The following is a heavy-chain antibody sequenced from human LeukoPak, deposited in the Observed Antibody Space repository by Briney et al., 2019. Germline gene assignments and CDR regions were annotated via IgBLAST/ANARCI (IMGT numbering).Heavy chain of an antibody. Sequence: GVSLRLSCAASGVTFTSYSMNWVRQAPGNGLEWVAHITGSGSSTHYADSVKGRFTISRDNGKNSLYLQMNSLRAEDTAVYYCASVWGRTTAGTIDDWGQGTLVTVSS. J-gene: IGHJ4*02. V-gene: IGHV3-48*01. D-gene: IGHD6-13*01. CDR1: GVTFTSYS. CDR2: ITGSGSST. CDR3: ASVWGRTTAGTIDD.